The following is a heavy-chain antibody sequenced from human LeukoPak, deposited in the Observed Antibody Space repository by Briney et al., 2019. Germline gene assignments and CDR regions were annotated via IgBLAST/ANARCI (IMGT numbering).Heavy chain of an antibody. J-gene: IGHJ4*02. Sequence: GGSLRLSCTASGFTFDNYWMTWVRQPPGKGLEWVANIKQDGGERYYVDSVRGRFTISRDNSKNPLYLQMNSLRAEDTAVYYCVRDGRPLDYWGQGTLVIVS. CDR1: GFTFDNYW. CDR3: VRDGRPLDY. D-gene: IGHD3/OR15-3a*01. V-gene: IGHV3-7*01. CDR2: IKQDGGER.